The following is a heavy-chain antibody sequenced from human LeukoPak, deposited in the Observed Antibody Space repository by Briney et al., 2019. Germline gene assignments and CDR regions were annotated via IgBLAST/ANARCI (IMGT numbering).Heavy chain of an antibody. CDR1: GYRFTTYW. CDR3: ARQGGTGASIDY. J-gene: IGHJ4*02. CDR2: INPGDSDT. Sequence: LGESLKISCKGSGYRFTTYWIGWVRQMPGKGLEWMGIINPGDSDTRYSPSFQGQVTLSVDKSISTAYLQWGSLKASDTAMYYCARQGGTGASIDYWGQGTLVTVSS. V-gene: IGHV5-51*01. D-gene: IGHD7-27*01.